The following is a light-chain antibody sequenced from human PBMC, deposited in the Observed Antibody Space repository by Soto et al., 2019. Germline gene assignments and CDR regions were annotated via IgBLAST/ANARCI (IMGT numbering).Light chain of an antibody. J-gene: IGLJ1*01. CDR2: EVN. CDR3: SSYTGNNNLYV. V-gene: IGLV2-8*01. Sequence: QSALTQTPSASGSPVQSVTISCTGTSSDVGTYNYVSWYQQHPRKAPKLMIYEVNTRPAGVPDRFSGSKSGIMASLTVSGLQAEDEADYYCSSYTGNNNLYVFGTGTKVTVL. CDR1: SSDVGTYNY.